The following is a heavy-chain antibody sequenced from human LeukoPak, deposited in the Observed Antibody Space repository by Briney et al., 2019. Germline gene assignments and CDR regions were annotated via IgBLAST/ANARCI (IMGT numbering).Heavy chain of an antibody. D-gene: IGHD6-13*01. J-gene: IGHJ6*02. CDR1: GGSISSYY. V-gene: IGHV4-59*08. CDR2: IYYSGST. Sequence: SETLSLTCTVSGGSISSYYWSWIRQPPGKGLEWIGYIYYSGSTNYNPSLKSRVTISVDTSKSQFSLKLSSVTAADTAVYYCARLLSSWYGDYYYYYGMDVWGQGTTVTVSS. CDR3: ARLLSSWYGDYYYYYGMDV.